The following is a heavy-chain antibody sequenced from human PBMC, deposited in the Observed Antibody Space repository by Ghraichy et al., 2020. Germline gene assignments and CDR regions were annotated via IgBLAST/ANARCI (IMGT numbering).Heavy chain of an antibody. CDR1: GFTFSSYG. J-gene: IGHJ4*02. V-gene: IGHV3-33*01. CDR3: ARDLGLAVAGVFHY. D-gene: IGHD6-19*01. Sequence: LSLTCAASGFTFSSYGMHWVRQAPGKGLEWVAVIWYDGSNKYYADSVKGRFTISRDNSKNTLYLQMNSLRAEDTAVYYCARDLGLAVAGVFHYWGQGTLVTVSS. CDR2: IWYDGSNK.